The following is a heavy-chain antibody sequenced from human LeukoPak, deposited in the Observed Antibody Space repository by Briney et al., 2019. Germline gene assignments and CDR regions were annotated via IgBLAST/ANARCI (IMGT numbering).Heavy chain of an antibody. CDR1: GFTVSSNY. J-gene: IGHJ4*02. D-gene: IGHD6-6*01. CDR3: ARVLVRDYYFDY. Sequence: GGSLRLSCAAPGFTVSSNYMSWVRQAPGKGLEWVSVIYSGGSTYYADSVKGRFTISRDNSKNTLYLQMNSLRAEDTAVYYCARVLVRDYYFDYWGQGTLVTVSS. CDR2: IYSGGST. V-gene: IGHV3-53*01.